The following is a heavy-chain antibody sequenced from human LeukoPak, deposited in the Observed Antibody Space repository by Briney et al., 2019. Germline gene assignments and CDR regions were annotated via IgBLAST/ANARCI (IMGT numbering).Heavy chain of an antibody. J-gene: IGHJ3*02. CDR3: VKESGFMVAPNSAFDI. CDR2: ISRNGGST. Sequence: GGSLRLSCSASGFTFNSYPVHWVRQAPGKGLEYVSGISRNGGSTYYADSVKGRFTISRDNSKNTLYLQMSSLRAEDTAVYYCVKESGFMVAPNSAFDIWGQGTMVTVS. D-gene: IGHD4/OR15-4a*01. CDR1: GFTFNSYP. V-gene: IGHV3-64D*06.